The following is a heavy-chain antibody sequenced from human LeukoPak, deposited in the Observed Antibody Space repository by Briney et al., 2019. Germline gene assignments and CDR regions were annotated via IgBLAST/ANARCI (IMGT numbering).Heavy chain of an antibody. Sequence: GGSLRLSCAASGFTFSSYAMHWVRQAPGKGLEYVSAISSNGGSTYYANSVKGRFTISRDNSKNTLYLQMGSLRAEDMAVYYCARDPYSSSWPAQYNWFDPWGQGTLVTVSS. CDR2: ISSNGGST. CDR1: GFTFSSYA. D-gene: IGHD6-13*01. V-gene: IGHV3-64*01. CDR3: ARDPYSSSWPAQYNWFDP. J-gene: IGHJ5*02.